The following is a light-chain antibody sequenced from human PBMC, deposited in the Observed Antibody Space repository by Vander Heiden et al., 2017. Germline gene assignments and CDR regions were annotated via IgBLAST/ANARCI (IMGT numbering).Light chain of an antibody. V-gene: IGLV3-25*03. CDR3: QSADSSGTYSVV. CDR2: SDT. Sequence: SSDLTQPPSVSVSPGQPAKITCSGDVLARHNAYWYQQKPGQAPLLLIYSDTKRPSGIPERFSGSISGTIVTLTISDVQAEDEADYYCQSADSSGTYSVVFGGGTQLTVL. CDR1: VLARHN. J-gene: IGLJ2*01.